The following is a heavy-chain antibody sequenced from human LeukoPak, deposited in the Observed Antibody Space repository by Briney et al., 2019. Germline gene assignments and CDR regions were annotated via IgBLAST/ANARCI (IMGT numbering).Heavy chain of an antibody. CDR2: ISGSGGST. Sequence: GGSLRLSCAASGFTFSSYGMIWVRQAPGKGLVWVSAISGSGGSTYYADSVKGRFTISRDNSKNTLYLQMNSLRPGDTCVYYCAKEGRVLLWFGVLFWFDPWGQGTLVTVYS. V-gene: IGHV3-23*01. CDR3: AKEGRVLLWFGVLFWFDP. D-gene: IGHD3-10*01. CDR1: GFTFSSYG. J-gene: IGHJ5*02.